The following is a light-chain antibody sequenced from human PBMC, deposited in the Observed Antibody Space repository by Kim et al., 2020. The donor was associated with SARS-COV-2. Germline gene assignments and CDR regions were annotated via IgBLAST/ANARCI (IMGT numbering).Light chain of an antibody. Sequence: SSELTQDPAVSVALGQTVRITCQGDSLRSYYVSWYQQKPGQAPVLVIYGKNNRPSGILDRFSGSSSGNTASLTITGAQAEDEADYYCNSRDSSGNHVVFG. CDR1: SLRSYY. CDR2: GKN. V-gene: IGLV3-19*01. J-gene: IGLJ2*01. CDR3: NSRDSSGNHVV.